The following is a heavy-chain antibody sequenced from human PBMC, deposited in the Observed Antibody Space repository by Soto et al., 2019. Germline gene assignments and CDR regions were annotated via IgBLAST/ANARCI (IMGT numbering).Heavy chain of an antibody. CDR2: IRSKSYGGTT. V-gene: IGHV3-49*04. CDR1: GFIFDEYA. J-gene: IGHJ6*02. Sequence: GVLRLSCTASGFIFDEYAMTWVRQAPGKGLEWVGFIRSKSYGGTTEYAASVKGRFTISRDDSKTIAYLQMNSLKTEDTGVYFCARLDYYDRSGSYSGMDVWGQGTTVTVSS. D-gene: IGHD3-22*01. CDR3: ARLDYYDRSGSYSGMDV.